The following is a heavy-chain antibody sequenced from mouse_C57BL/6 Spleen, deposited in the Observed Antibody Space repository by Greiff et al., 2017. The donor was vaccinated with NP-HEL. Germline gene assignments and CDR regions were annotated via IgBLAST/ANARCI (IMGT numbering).Heavy chain of an antibody. CDR1: GFTFSSYA. J-gene: IGHJ4*01. CDR2: ISDGGSYT. V-gene: IGHV5-4*01. Sequence: EVQLVESGGGLVKPGGSLKLSCAASGFTFSSYAMSWVRQTPEQRLEWVATISDGGSYTYYPDNVKGRFTISRDNAKNNLYLQMSHLKSEDTAMYYGAREGFGMDYWGQGTSVTVSA. CDR3: AREGFGMDY.